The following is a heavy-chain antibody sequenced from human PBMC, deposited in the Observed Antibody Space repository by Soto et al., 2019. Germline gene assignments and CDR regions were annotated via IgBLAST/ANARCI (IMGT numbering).Heavy chain of an antibody. Sequence: EVQLLESGGGLVQPGGSLRLSCAASGFTFSSYAMSWVRQAPGKGLEWVSAISGSGGSTYYADSVKGRFTISRDNSKNTLYRQMNGLRAEDTAVYYCASQMEIIAVAMNFDYWGRGTLVTVSS. V-gene: IGHV3-23*01. D-gene: IGHD6-19*01. CDR1: GFTFSSYA. J-gene: IGHJ4*02. CDR2: ISGSGGST. CDR3: ASQMEIIAVAMNFDY.